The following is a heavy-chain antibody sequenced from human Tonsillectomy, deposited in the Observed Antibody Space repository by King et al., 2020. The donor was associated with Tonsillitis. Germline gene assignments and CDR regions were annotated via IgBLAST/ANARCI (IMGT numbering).Heavy chain of an antibody. CDR1: GFIFSNYW. V-gene: IGHV3-7*03. CDR3: ASGSYPVGRETYTPNHDY. Sequence: DVQLVESGGGLVQPGGSLRLSCAASGFIFSNYWMSWVRQAPGKGLEWVANIKQDGSDKHYVDSVKGRFTISRDNAKSSLYLQMDSLRVEDTAIYFCASGSYPVGRETYTPNHDYWGRGTLVTVSS. CDR2: IKQDGSDK. J-gene: IGHJ4*02. D-gene: IGHD1-14*01.